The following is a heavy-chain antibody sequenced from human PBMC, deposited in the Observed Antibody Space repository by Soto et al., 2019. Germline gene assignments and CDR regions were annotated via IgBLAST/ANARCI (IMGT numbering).Heavy chain of an antibody. CDR1: GFTFSSYA. D-gene: IGHD3-10*01. Sequence: EVQLLESGGGLVQPGGSLRLSCAASGFTFSSYAMSWVRQAPGKGLEWVSAISGSGGSTYYADSVKGRFTISRDNSKNTLYLQMISLRAEDTAVYYCAIHLWFGELSNWGQGTLVTVSS. J-gene: IGHJ4*02. CDR2: ISGSGGST. CDR3: AIHLWFGELSN. V-gene: IGHV3-23*01.